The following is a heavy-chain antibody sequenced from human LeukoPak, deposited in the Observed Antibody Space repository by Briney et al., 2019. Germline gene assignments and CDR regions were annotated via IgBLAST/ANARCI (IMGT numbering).Heavy chain of an antibody. V-gene: IGHV5-51*01. D-gene: IGHD3-3*01. CDR1: GYSFTSYW. CDR3: ARTYYDFWSGYYTPFDY. CDR2: IYPGDSDT. J-gene: IGHJ4*02. Sequence: PGEFLKISCKGSGYSFTSYWIGWVRQMPGKGLEWMGIIYPGDSDTRYSPSFQGQVTISADKSISTAYLQWSSLKASDTAMYYCARTYYDFWSGYYTPFDYWGQGTLVTVSS.